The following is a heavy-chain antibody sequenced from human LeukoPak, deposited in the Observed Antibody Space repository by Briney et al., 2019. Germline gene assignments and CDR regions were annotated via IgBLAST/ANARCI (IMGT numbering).Heavy chain of an antibody. CDR1: GYTFTGYY. V-gene: IGHV1-2*04. J-gene: IGHJ6*02. CDR2: INPNSGGT. CDR3: ARDLGRVDYYDSSGYYGFHGMDV. D-gene: IGHD3-22*01. Sequence: ASVKVSCKASGYTFTGYYMHWVRQAPGQGLEWMGWINPNSGGTNYAQKFQGWVTMTRDTSISTAYMELSRLRSDDTAVYYCARDLGRVDYYDSSGYYGFHGMDVWGQGTTVTVSS.